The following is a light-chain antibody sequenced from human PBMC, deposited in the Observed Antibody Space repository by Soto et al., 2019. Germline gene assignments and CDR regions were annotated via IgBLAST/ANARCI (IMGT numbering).Light chain of an antibody. CDR3: CSYAGSYTWA. CDR1: SSDVGHYNF. V-gene: IGLV2-11*01. J-gene: IGLJ3*02. Sequence: QSVLTQPHSVSGSPGQSVTISCSGTSSDVGHYNFVSWYQHHPGKAPKLLIYDVTTRPSGVPDRFSGSKSGNTASLTISGLQAEDEADFYCCSYAGSYTWAFGRGTKLTVL. CDR2: DVT.